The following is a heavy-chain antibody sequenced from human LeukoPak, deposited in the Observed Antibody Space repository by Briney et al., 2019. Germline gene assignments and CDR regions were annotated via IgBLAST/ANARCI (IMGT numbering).Heavy chain of an antibody. Sequence: KPSETLSLTCTVSGGSISSSSYYWGWIRQPPGKGLEWIGSIYYSGSTYYNPSLKSRVTISVDTSKNQFSLKLSSVTAADTAVYYCARHASGGSDWGFDYWGQGTLVTVSS. J-gene: IGHJ4*02. V-gene: IGHV4-39*01. D-gene: IGHD2-21*02. CDR2: IYYSGST. CDR3: ARHASGGSDWGFDY. CDR1: GGSISSSSYY.